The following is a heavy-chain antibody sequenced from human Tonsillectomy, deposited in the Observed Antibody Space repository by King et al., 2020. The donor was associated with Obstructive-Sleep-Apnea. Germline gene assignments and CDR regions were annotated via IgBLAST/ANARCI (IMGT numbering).Heavy chain of an antibody. D-gene: IGHD3-9*01. J-gene: IGHJ5*02. CDR3: ARDGGLLRYFDSGFGVKHMNWFDP. CDR1: GFTFSSYA. V-gene: IGHV3-30-3*01. CDR2: ISYDGSNK. Sequence: VQLVESGGGVVQPGRSLRLSCAASGFTFSSYAMHWFRQAPGKGLEWVAVISYDGSNKYYADSVKGRFTISIDNSKNTLYLQRNSLRAEDTAVYYCARDGGLLRYFDSGFGVKHMNWFDPWGQGTLVTVSS.